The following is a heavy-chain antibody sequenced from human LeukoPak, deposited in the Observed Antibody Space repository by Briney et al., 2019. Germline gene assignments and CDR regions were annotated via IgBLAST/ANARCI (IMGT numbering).Heavy chain of an antibody. D-gene: IGHD6-13*01. CDR1: GGSISNHY. J-gene: IGHJ4*02. Sequence: SETLSLTCTVSGGSISNHYWSWIRQPPGKGLEWIGYIYYSGSTSYNPSLKSRVTVSVDTSKNQFSLRLTFVTAADTAVYYCARRTHGSSWYDYWGQGTLVTVSS. CDR3: ARRTHGSSWYDY. CDR2: IYYSGST. V-gene: IGHV4-59*08.